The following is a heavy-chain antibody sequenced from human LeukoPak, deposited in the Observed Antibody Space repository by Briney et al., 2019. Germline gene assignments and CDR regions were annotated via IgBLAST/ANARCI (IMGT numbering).Heavy chain of an antibody. Sequence: GGSLRLSCAASGFTFSNYWMHWVRQAPGKGLEWVSAISGSGGSTYYADSVKGRFTISRDNSKNTLYLQMNSLRAEDTAVYYCAKDLTPRGSYGGRVFDYWGQGTLVTVSS. CDR3: AKDLTPRGSYGGRVFDY. D-gene: IGHD1-26*01. V-gene: IGHV3-23*01. J-gene: IGHJ4*02. CDR1: GFTFSNYW. CDR2: ISGSGGST.